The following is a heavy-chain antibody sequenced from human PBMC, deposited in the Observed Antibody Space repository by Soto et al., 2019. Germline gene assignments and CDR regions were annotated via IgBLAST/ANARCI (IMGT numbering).Heavy chain of an antibody. Sequence: LETLSLTCTVSGGSVSSGDYYWSWIRQSPSGGLEWLGRTYYRSRFFSDYAESVKSRIIINPDTSKNQFSLQLKSVTPEDTAVYYCVRDRYSSSGWFDPWGQGTPVTVSS. CDR1: GGSVSSGDYY. CDR3: VRDRYSSSGWFDP. CDR2: TYYRSRFFS. J-gene: IGHJ5*02. D-gene: IGHD3-10*01. V-gene: IGHV6-1*01.